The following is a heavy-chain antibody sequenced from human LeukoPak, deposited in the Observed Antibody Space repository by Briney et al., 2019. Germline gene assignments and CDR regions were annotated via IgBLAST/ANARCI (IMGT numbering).Heavy chain of an antibody. CDR1: GYTFTGYY. CDR3: ARVAPSWGYCSGGSCYPTIDY. Sequence: ASVKVSCKASGYTFTGYYMHWVRQAPGQGLEWMGWINPNSGGTNYAQKFQGRVTMTRDTSISTAYMELSRLRSDDTAVYYCARVAPSWGYCSGGSCYPTIDYWGQGTLVTVSS. CDR2: INPNSGGT. J-gene: IGHJ4*02. D-gene: IGHD2-15*01. V-gene: IGHV1-2*02.